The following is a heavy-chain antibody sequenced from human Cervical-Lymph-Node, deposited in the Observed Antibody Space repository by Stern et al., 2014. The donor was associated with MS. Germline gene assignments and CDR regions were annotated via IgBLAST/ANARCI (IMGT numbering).Heavy chain of an antibody. CDR3: ARAYGSGTFLGMDV. CDR1: GYTFTDYY. V-gene: IGHV1-2*04. J-gene: IGHJ6*02. D-gene: IGHD3-10*01. Sequence: VKLVQSGAEVKKSGASVKVSCKASGYTFTDYYVHWVRQAPGQGLEWMGWVNPDSGSTKYAQRYEDSVTMTRDTSISTAYMELTRLRSDDTAVYYCARAYGSGTFLGMDVWGQGTTVIVSS. CDR2: VNPDSGST.